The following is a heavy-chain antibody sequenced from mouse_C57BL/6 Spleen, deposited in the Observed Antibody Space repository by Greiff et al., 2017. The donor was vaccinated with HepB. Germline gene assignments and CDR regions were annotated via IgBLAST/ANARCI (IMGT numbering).Heavy chain of an antibody. CDR1: GFTFSSYA. D-gene: IGHD2-4*01. CDR3: ARDEGVYEYDVPFAY. Sequence: EVKLVESGGGLVKPGGSLKLSCAASGFTFSSYAMSWVRQTPEKRLEWVATISDGGSYTYYPDNVKGRFTISRDNAKNNLYLQMSHLKSEDTAMYYCARDEGVYEYDVPFAYWGQGTLVTVSA. J-gene: IGHJ3*01. CDR2: ISDGGSYT. V-gene: IGHV5-4*01.